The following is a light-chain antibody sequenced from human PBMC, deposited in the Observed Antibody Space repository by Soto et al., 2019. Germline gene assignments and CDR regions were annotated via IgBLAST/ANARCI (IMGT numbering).Light chain of an antibody. J-gene: IGKJ1*01. CDR2: GAS. CDR3: QQYXSXXWT. Sequence: EIVLTQSPGTLSLSPGERATLSCRASQSVSSSYLAWYQQKPGQAPRLLIYGASSRATGIPDRFSGSGSGTDFPLTIXXXXXXXFAVYYCQQYXSXXWTFGQ. CDR1: QSVSSSY. V-gene: IGKV3-20*01.